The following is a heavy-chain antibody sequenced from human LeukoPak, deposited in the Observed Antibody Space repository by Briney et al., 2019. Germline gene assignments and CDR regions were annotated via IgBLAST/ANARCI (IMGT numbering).Heavy chain of an antibody. V-gene: IGHV1-46*01. Sequence: ASVKVSCKASGYTFTNNFMHWVRQAPGQGLGWIGIINPSGDNTWYAQKFQGRVTMTRDMSTSTVYMELSSLRSEDTAVYYCARGYCGGDCYSGDAFNLWGQGTMVTVSS. CDR2: INPSGDNT. CDR3: ARGYCGGDCYSGDAFNL. D-gene: IGHD2-21*02. J-gene: IGHJ3*01. CDR1: GYTFTNNF.